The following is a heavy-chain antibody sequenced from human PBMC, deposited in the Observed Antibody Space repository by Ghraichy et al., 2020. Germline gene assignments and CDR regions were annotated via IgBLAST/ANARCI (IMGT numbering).Heavy chain of an antibody. V-gene: IGHV4-59*10. CDR3: ARCSSSWYDFFYYYYMDV. Sequence: RAGEGLGGIGHSGTSGSTNYSPSLKSRVSMSLDTSKNQLSLKLRSVTAADTAVYYCARCSSSWYDFFYYYYMDVWGRGTTVTVSS. J-gene: IGHJ6*03. D-gene: IGHD6-13*01. CDR2: SGTSGST.